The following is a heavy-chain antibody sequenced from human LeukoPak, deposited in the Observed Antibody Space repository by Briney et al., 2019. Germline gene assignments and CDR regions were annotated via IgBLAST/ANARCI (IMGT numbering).Heavy chain of an antibody. CDR2: IVGGGATT. CDR3: AKDTAPDGLYSMDN. CDR1: GFTFSTYA. J-gene: IGHJ4*02. D-gene: IGHD2-21*01. Sequence: GGSLRLSCAASGFTFSTYAMNWVRQAPGKGLEWVSQIVGGGATTYYAASVKGRFTISRDDSKNTIYLRMNSLRVEDTAVYYCAKDTAPDGLYSMDNWGQGALVTVSS. V-gene: IGHV3-23*01.